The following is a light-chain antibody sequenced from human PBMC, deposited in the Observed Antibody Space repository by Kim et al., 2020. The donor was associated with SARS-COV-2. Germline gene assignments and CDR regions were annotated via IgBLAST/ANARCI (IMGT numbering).Light chain of an antibody. Sequence: ATVGDRVTVTCRGSQSNTTCLAWYRQRPGKAPELLIYDASSLQSGVPSRFTGSGSGTEFTLTISSLQPDDFATYYCQQHKTYPLTFGGGTKVEIK. J-gene: IGKJ4*01. CDR2: DAS. CDR1: QSNTTC. V-gene: IGKV1-5*01. CDR3: QQHKTYPLT.